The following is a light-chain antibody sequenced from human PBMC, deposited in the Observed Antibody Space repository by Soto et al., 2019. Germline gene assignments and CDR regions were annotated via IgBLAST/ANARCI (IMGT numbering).Light chain of an antibody. CDR1: QSVSSSY. CDR2: GAS. Sequence: EMGLTQSPGTLSLSPGERATLSCRASQSVSSSYLAWYQQKPGQAPRLLIYGASSRATGIPARFSGSGSGTDFTLTISRLEPQEFAVYYCQQYGSSPPRITFGQGTRLEIK. CDR3: QQYGSSPPRIT. J-gene: IGKJ5*01. V-gene: IGKV3-20*01.